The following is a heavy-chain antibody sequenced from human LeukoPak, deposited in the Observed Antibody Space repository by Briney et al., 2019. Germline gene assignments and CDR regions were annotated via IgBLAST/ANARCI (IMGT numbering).Heavy chain of an antibody. CDR1: GFSFSDAW. CDR2: IKRETDGSTI. V-gene: IGHV3-15*01. D-gene: IGHD2/OR15-2a*01. Sequence: GGSLRLSCAGSGFSFSDAWMSWVRQAPGKGLEWVGRIKRETDGSTIDYATPVKGRFTISRDDSKNTLYLHMNSLKMEDTAVYYCITNRLLRSGGQGTLVTVSS. J-gene: IGHJ4*02. CDR3: ITNRLLRS.